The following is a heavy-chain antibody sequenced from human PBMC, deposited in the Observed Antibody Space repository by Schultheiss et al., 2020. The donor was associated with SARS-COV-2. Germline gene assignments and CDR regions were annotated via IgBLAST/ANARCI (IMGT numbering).Heavy chain of an antibody. Sequence: SETLSLTCAVYGGSFSGYYWSWIRQPPGKGLEWIGEINHSGSTSYNPSLKSRVTISVDTSKNQFSLKLTSVTAADTAVYYCARGNGGYAYWGHGTLVTVSS. D-gene: IGHD5-12*01. V-gene: IGHV4-34*01. CDR2: INHSGST. J-gene: IGHJ4*01. CDR1: GGSFSGYY. CDR3: ARGNGGYAY.